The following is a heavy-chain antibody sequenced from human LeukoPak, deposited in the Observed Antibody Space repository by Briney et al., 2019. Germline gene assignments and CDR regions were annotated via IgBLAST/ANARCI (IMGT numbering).Heavy chain of an antibody. V-gene: IGHV4-38-2*02. D-gene: IGHD4-17*01. Sequence: PSETPSLTCTVSGYSISSGYYWGWIRQPPGKGLEWIGSIYHSGSTYYNPSLKSRVTISVDTSKNQFSLKLSSVTAADTAVYYCARAPTVTFFDYWGQGTLVTVSS. CDR2: IYHSGST. CDR1: GYSISSGYY. J-gene: IGHJ4*02. CDR3: ARAPTVTFFDY.